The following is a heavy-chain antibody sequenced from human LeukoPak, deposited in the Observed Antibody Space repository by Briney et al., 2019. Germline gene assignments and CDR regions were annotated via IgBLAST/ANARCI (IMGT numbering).Heavy chain of an antibody. D-gene: IGHD3-16*01. CDR1: GFTFSSYW. V-gene: IGHV3-7*01. J-gene: IGHJ4*02. CDR2: IKQDGSEK. Sequence: GGSLRLSCVASGFTFSSYWMSWVRQAPGKGLEWVANIKQDGSEKYYVDSVKGRFTISRDNAKNSLYLQMNSLRAEDTAVYYCASTWYWGQGTLVTVSS. CDR3: ASTWY.